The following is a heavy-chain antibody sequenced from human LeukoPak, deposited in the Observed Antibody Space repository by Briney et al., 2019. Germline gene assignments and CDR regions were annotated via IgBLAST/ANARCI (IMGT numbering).Heavy chain of an antibody. D-gene: IGHD3-16*02. Sequence: GESLEISCQGSGYAFATYWIGWVRQVPGKGLERMGIIYPGDSDSRYCPSFQGQVTISVDKSIKTAYLQWSSLKASDSATYYCARLGYVWGGYRCHFDLWGQGTRVTVSS. CDR1: GYAFATYW. V-gene: IGHV5-51*01. CDR3: ARLGYVWGGYRCHFDL. CDR2: IYPGDSDS. J-gene: IGHJ4*02.